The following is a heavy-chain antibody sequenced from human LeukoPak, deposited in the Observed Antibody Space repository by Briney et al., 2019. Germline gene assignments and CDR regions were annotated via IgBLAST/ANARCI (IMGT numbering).Heavy chain of an antibody. CDR1: GVSISSDNW. Sequence: SETLSLTCTVSGVSISSDNWWTWVRQPPGKGLEWIAEIFYGGSTNYNPSLKSRVTISIDKSKNQFSLDLSSVTAADTAVYYCARDLQNSRWLQIPILYYYYYGMDVWGQGTTVTVSS. V-gene: IGHV4-4*02. J-gene: IGHJ6*02. CDR3: ARDLQNSRWLQIPILYYYYYGMDV. CDR2: IFYGGST. D-gene: IGHD5-24*01.